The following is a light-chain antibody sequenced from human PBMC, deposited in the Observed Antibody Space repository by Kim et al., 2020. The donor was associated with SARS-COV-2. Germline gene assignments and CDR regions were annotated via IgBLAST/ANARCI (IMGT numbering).Light chain of an antibody. CDR1: QSVSSSY. CDR2: GAS. J-gene: IGKJ2*01. Sequence: EIVLTQSPGTLSLSPGERATLSCRARQSVSSSYLAWYQQKPGQAPRLLIYGASSRATGIPDRFSGSGSGTDFTLTISRLEPDDFAVYYCQQYGSSPYTFGQGTKLEI. V-gene: IGKV3-20*01. CDR3: QQYGSSPYT.